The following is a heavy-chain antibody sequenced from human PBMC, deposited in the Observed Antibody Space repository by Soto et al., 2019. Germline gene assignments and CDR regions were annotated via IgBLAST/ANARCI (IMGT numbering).Heavy chain of an antibody. J-gene: IGHJ1*01. CDR3: AIYDSSGSRGFQH. V-gene: IGHV4-31*03. CDR1: GGSISSGGYY. CDR2: IYYSGST. Sequence: QVQLQESGPGLVKPSQTLSLTCTVSGGSISSGGYYWSWIRQHPGKGLEWIGYIYYSGSTYYNPSLKSRVTISVDTSKNQFSLKLSSVTAADTTVYYCAIYDSSGSRGFQHWGQGTLVTVSS. D-gene: IGHD3-22*01.